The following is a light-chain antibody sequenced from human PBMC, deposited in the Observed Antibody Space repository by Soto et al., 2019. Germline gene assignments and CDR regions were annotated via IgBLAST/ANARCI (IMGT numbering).Light chain of an antibody. CDR2: GNS. CDR3: QSYDSSLSGWV. CDR1: SSNIGAGYD. J-gene: IGLJ3*02. Sequence: QPVLTQPPSVSGAPGQRVTISCTGSSSNIGAGYDVHWYQQLPGTAPKLLIYGNSSRPSGVPDRFSGSKSGTSASLAITGLQAEYEADYYCQSYDSSLSGWVFGGGTKLTVL. V-gene: IGLV1-40*01.